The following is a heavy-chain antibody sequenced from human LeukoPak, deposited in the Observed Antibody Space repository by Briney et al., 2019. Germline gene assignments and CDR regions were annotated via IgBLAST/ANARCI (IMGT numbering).Heavy chain of an antibody. V-gene: IGHV1-18*01. Sequence: ASVKVSCKASGYTFTSYGISLVRQAPGQGLEWMGWISAYNGNTNYAQKLQGRVTMTTDTSTSTAYMELRSLRSDDTAVCYCARDETFGELPLPFYYYYGMDVWGQGTTVTVSS. CDR2: ISAYNGNT. CDR1: GYTFTSYG. J-gene: IGHJ6*02. CDR3: ARDETFGELPLPFYYYYGMDV. D-gene: IGHD1-7*01.